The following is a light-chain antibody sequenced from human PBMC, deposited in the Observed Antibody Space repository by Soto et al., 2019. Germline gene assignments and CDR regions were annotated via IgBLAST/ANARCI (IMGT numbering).Light chain of an antibody. CDR1: QSVSSQ. J-gene: IGKJ4*02. V-gene: IGKV3-11*01. CDR2: DAS. CDR3: QQRTNWPLT. Sequence: EIVLTQSPATLSFSPGERATLSCRASQSVSSQLAWYQQKPGQAPRLLIYDASNRATGIPARFSGSGSGTDFTLTISSLEPEDFAVYYCQQRTNWPLTFGGGTKGDIK.